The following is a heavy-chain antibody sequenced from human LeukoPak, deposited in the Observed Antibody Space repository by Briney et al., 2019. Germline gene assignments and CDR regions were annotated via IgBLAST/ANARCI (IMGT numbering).Heavy chain of an antibody. D-gene: IGHD6-6*01. CDR1: GGTFSSYA. J-gene: IGHJ3*02. V-gene: IGHV1-69*05. CDR3: ARDEYSSSSEKFFAFDI. CDR2: IIPIFGTA. Sequence: GSSVKVSCKASGGTFSSYAISWVRQAPGQGLEWMGGIIPIFGTANYAQKFQGRVTITTDESTSTAYMELSSLRSEDTAVYYCARDEYSSSSEKFFAFDIWGQGTMVTVSS.